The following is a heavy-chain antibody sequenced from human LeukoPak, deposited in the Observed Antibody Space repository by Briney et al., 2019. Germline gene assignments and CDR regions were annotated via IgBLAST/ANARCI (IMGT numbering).Heavy chain of an antibody. J-gene: IGHJ6*04. CDR1: GFTFSSYA. D-gene: IGHD3-10*02. Sequence: PGGSLRLSCAASGFTFSSYAMSWVRQAPGKGLNWVSGISGSGGSTYYADSVKGRFTISRDNSNNTLYLQMNSLRAEDTAVYYCAELGITMIGGVWGKGTTVTISS. CDR3: AELGITMIGGV. CDR2: ISGSGGST. V-gene: IGHV3-23*01.